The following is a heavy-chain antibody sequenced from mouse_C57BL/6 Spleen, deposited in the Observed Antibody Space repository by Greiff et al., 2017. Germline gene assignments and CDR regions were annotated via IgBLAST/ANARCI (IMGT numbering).Heavy chain of an antibody. CDR1: GFTFSSYT. CDR2: ISGGGGNT. CDR3: ARHGVRRDYFDY. V-gene: IGHV5-9*01. D-gene: IGHD2-14*01. Sequence: EVQGVESGGGLVKPGGSLKLSCAASGFTFSSYTMSWVRQTPEKRLEWVATISGGGGNTYYPDSVKGRFTISRDNAKNTLYLQMSSLRSEDTAWYYWARHGVRRDYFDYWGQGTTLTVSS. J-gene: IGHJ2*01.